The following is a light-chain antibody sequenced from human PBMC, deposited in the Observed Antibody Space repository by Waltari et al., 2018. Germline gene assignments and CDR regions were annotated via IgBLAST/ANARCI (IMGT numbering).Light chain of an antibody. CDR1: RSNIGNHY. J-gene: IGLJ3*02. CDR2: RNN. CDR3: AVWDDSLSGRV. V-gene: IGLV1-47*01. Sequence: QSVLTQPPSASGTPGQRVTISCSGSRSNIGNHYVYWYQQLPGTAPKLLIYRNNQRPSVVPDRFSGSKSGTSASLAISGLRSEDEADYYCAVWDDSLSGRVFGGGTKVTVL.